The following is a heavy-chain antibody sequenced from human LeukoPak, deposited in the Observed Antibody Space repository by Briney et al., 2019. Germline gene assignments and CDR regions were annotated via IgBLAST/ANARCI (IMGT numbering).Heavy chain of an antibody. Sequence: PGRSLRLSCAGSGFIFNNYAMHWVRQPPGKGLEWVSGISWNSGSIDYADSVKGRFTISRDNAKNSLYLQMNSLRVEDTAIYYCASDPPYTSSSAWWGQGTLVTVSS. CDR3: ASDPPYTSSSAW. CDR1: GFIFNNYA. CDR2: ISWNSGSI. J-gene: IGHJ4*02. V-gene: IGHV3-9*01. D-gene: IGHD2-2*01.